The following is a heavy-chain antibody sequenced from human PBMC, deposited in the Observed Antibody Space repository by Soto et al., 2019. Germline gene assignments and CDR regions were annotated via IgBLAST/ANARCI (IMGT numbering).Heavy chain of an antibody. J-gene: IGHJ6*02. CDR3: AKEGITWGYAEYYGMEV. Sequence: GGSLRLSCAASGFTFSSYGMHWVRQAPGKGLEWVAVICDDGSSKYHADSVKGRFTISRDNSKNTLYLQMNSLRAEDTAVYYCAKEGITWGYAEYYGMEVWGQGTTVTVSS. CDR2: ICDDGSSK. D-gene: IGHD5-18*01. CDR1: GFTFSSYG. V-gene: IGHV3-33*06.